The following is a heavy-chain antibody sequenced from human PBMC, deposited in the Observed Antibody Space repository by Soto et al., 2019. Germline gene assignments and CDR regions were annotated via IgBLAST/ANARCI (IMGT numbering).Heavy chain of an antibody. Sequence: VQLLESGGGSVQPGGSLRLSCAASGGTFSNYAMNWVRQAPGKGLEWVSGISHSGSSTYYEDSVKGRFTISRDNSKNTLYLQMNSLRAEDTAVYYCAKGSWVHHGSEGGNWLDPWGQGTLVTVSS. D-gene: IGHD3-10*01. CDR1: GGTFSNYA. CDR2: ISHSGSST. J-gene: IGHJ5*02. CDR3: AKGSWVHHGSEGGNWLDP. V-gene: IGHV3-23*01.